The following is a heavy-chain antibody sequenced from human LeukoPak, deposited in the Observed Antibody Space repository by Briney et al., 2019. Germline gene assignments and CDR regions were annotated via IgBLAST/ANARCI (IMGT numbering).Heavy chain of an antibody. J-gene: IGHJ4*02. Sequence: PGRSLRLSCAAYGFTFSSYGMHWVRQAPGKGLEWVAVISYDGSNKYYADSVKGRFTISRDNSKNTLYLQMNSLRAEDTAVYYCAKDYYGSGSYFDYWGQGTLVTVSS. CDR2: ISYDGSNK. CDR3: AKDYYGSGSYFDY. V-gene: IGHV3-30*18. D-gene: IGHD3-10*01. CDR1: GFTFSSYG.